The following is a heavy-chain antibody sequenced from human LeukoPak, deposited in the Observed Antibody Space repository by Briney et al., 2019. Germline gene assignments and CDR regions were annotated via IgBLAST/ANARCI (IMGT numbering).Heavy chain of an antibody. V-gene: IGHV4-39*01. J-gene: IGHJ6*02. Sequence: SETLSLTCTVSGGSISSSSYYWGWIRQPPGKGLEWIGSIYYSGSTYYNPSLKSRVTISVDTSKSQFSLKLSSVTAADTAVYYCARTYDFWQIPYGMDVWGQGTTVTVSS. CDR3: ARTYDFWQIPYGMDV. CDR1: GGSISSSSYY. CDR2: IYYSGST. D-gene: IGHD3-3*01.